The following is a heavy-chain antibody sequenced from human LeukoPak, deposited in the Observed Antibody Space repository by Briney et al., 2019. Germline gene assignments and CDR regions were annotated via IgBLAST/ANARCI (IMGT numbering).Heavy chain of an antibody. CDR1: GFTFSTHG. D-gene: IGHD5-12*01. CDR2: IWYDGSNE. V-gene: IGHV3-33*01. CDR3: ARDGGRGYSGYDLDY. Sequence: GGSLKHSCVASGFTFSTHGMHWVGPAPGKGLEWVAVIWYDGSNEYYADSVRGRFTLSRDSSKNTLCLQMNSLRAEDTAVYYCARDGGRGYSGYDLDYWGQGTLVTVSS. J-gene: IGHJ4*02.